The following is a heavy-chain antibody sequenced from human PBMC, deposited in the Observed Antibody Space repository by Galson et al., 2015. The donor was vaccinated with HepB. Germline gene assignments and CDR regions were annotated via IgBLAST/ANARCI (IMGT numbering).Heavy chain of an antibody. J-gene: IGHJ4*02. CDR2: INPNSGGT. CDR1: GYTFTGYY. Sequence: SVKVSCKASGYTFTGYYMHWVRQAPGQGLEWMGWINPNSGGTNYAQKFQGRVTMTRDTSISTAYMELSRLRSDDTAVYYCARAGVGGQSTLTFWGQGTLVTVSS. CDR3: ARAGVGGQSTLTF. V-gene: IGHV1-2*02. D-gene: IGHD3-9*01.